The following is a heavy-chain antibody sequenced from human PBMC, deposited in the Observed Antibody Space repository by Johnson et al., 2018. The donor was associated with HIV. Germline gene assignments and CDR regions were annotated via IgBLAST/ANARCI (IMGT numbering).Heavy chain of an antibody. D-gene: IGHD4-17*01. J-gene: IGHJ3*02. CDR1: GFTFSSYP. Sequence: QMQLVESGGGVVQPGRSPRLACAASGFTFSSYPMHWVRQAPGKGLEWVAVISYDGSNKYYADSVKGRFTISRDNSKNTLYLQMSSLRAEDTAVYYCARGGEYDEGAFDIWGQGTMVTVSS. CDR3: ARGGEYDEGAFDI. CDR2: ISYDGSNK. V-gene: IGHV3-30-3*01.